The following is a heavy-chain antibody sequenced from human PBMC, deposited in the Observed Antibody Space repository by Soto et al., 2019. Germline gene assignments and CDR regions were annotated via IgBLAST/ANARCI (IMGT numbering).Heavy chain of an antibody. CDR3: ARGGAIADFYFDS. V-gene: IGHV4-30-4*01. Sequence: SETLSLTCTVSAASINNDYYYWSWIRQPPGKGLEWIGYIYYTGRTYYNPSLKSRVTISIDTSKDQFSLNLNSLTAADTAVYYCARGGAIADFYFDSWGQGTLVTVSS. D-gene: IGHD1-26*01. CDR1: AASINNDYYY. CDR2: IYYTGRT. J-gene: IGHJ4*02.